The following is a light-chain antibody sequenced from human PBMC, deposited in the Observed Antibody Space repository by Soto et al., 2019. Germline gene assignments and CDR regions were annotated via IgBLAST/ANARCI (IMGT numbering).Light chain of an antibody. J-gene: IGLJ2*01. V-gene: IGLV1-44*01. CDR1: SSNIGSNT. Sequence: QSVLTQPPSASGTPGQRVTISCSGSSSNIGSNTVNWYQQLPGTAPKLLIYSNNQRPSGVPDRFSGSKSGTSASLAISGLQSEDEADYHCAVWDDILNGHVAFGGGTKLTVL. CDR2: SNN. CDR3: AVWDDILNGHVA.